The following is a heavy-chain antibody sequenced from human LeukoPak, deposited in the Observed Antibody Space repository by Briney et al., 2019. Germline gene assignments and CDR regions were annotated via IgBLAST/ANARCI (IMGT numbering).Heavy chain of an antibody. CDR3: AAYRSGTHYNSYYFDD. CDR2: IHYSGNT. Sequence: SETLSLTCSISGDSIRRNYWSWTRQPPGKGLEWIGYIHYSGNTNYNPSLKSRVSISVDTSKNQFSLKLTSVTAADTAVYYCAAYRSGTHYNSYYFDDWGQGTLVTVSS. V-gene: IGHV4-59*08. CDR1: GDSIRRNY. D-gene: IGHD3-10*01. J-gene: IGHJ4*02.